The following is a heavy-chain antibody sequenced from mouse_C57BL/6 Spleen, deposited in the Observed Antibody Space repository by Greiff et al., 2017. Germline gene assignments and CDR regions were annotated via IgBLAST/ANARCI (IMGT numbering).Heavy chain of an antibody. J-gene: IGHJ4*01. CDR3: ARWSDGYDFYYAMDY. V-gene: IGHV1-18*01. D-gene: IGHD2-2*01. CDR1: GYTFTDYN. CDR2: INPNNGGT. Sequence: EVQLQQSGPELVKPGASVKIPCKASGYTFTDYNMDWVKQSHGKSLEWIGDINPNNGGTIYNQKFKGKATLTVDKSSSTAYMELRSLTSEDTAVYYCARWSDGYDFYYAMDYWGQGTSVTVSS.